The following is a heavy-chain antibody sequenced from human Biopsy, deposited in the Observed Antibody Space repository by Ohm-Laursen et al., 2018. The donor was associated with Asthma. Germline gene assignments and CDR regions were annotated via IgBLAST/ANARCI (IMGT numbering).Heavy chain of an antibody. D-gene: IGHD3-9*01. CDR2: VNTGNGDT. Sequence: GASEKVSCTASGYTFISFAIHWVRHAPGQRLEWMCWVNTGNGDTKYSQKFQGRVTITRDTSASTAYMELRSLRSEDTATYCCARTYYVFLTGRVKDVFGVWGQGTMVTVSS. CDR1: GYTFISFA. V-gene: IGHV1-3*04. CDR3: ARTYYVFLTGRVKDVFGV. J-gene: IGHJ3*01.